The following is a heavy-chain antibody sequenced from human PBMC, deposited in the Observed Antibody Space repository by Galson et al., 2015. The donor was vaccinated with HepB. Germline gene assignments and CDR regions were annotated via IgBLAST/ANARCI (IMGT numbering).Heavy chain of an antibody. J-gene: IGHJ4*02. V-gene: IGHV3-30*18. CDR2: ISYDGSNK. CDR3: AKDPYLYSALAGTMAGFDY. D-gene: IGHD6-19*01. CDR1: GFTFSNYG. Sequence: SLRLSCADSGFTFSNYGMHGVRQAPGKGLEWVAVISYDGSNKYYADSVKGRFTISRDNSKNTLYLQMNSLRAEDTALYYCAKDPYLYSALAGTMAGFDYWGQGTLVTVSS.